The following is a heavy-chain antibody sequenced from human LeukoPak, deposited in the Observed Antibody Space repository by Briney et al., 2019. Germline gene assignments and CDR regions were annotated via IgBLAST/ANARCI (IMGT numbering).Heavy chain of an antibody. Sequence: GGSLRLSCAASGFTFSSYAMSWVRQAPGKGLEWVSAISGSESSTYYADSVRGRFTISRDNSKNALYLQMNSLRSEDTAVYYCAKVPTSFYTASWGFDNWGQGTLVTVSS. D-gene: IGHD5-18*01. V-gene: IGHV3-23*01. CDR3: AKVPTSFYTASWGFDN. CDR1: GFTFSSYA. CDR2: ISGSESST. J-gene: IGHJ4*02.